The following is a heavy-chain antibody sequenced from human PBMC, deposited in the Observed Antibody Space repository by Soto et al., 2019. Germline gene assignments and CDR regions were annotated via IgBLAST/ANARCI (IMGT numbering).Heavy chain of an antibody. CDR2: ISWKDDK. CDR1: GFSLSARGVG. Sequence: QITLKESGLTLVKPTQTLTLTCTVSGFSLSARGVGVGWFRQPPGKPLEWLAIISWKDDKRYTPSLQSRLTVTKDSSKNPVVLSLTAMDPMDTATYSCAPSPFGAAPDYWGQGTLVTVSS. CDR3: APSPFGAAPDY. V-gene: IGHV2-5*01. D-gene: IGHD3-16*01. J-gene: IGHJ4*02.